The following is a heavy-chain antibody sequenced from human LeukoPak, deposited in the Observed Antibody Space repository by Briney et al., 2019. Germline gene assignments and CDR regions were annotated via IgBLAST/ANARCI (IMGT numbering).Heavy chain of an antibody. Sequence: GGSLRLSCAASGFTFSTYAVNWVRQAPGKGLEWVSTISGSGDSTYYADSVKGRFTISRDNSKDTLYLQMSSVRVDDTAVYYCARDVGGYYFTYWSGCFDHWGQGTLVTVSS. CDR2: ISGSGDST. CDR1: GFTFSTYA. J-gene: IGHJ4*02. D-gene: IGHD3-10*01. CDR3: ARDVGGYYFTYWSGCFDH. V-gene: IGHV3-23*01.